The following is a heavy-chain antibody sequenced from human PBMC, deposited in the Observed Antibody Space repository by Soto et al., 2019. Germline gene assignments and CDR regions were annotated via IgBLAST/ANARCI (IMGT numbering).Heavy chain of an antibody. D-gene: IGHD2-21*01. CDR1: GFTFSDYA. CDR3: ARVHCTTELCSGLYFYYALDV. V-gene: IGHV3-30*01. Sequence: QVQLVESGGGVVQPGRSLRLSCAASGFTFSDYAMHWVRQPPGKGLEWVAIISSDGKNTYYGDSVKGRFTISRDDSTRTLSLQMIGLRPEDSAVYFCARVHCTTELCSGLYFYYALDVWGQGTTVTVSS. CDR2: ISSDGKNT. J-gene: IGHJ6*02.